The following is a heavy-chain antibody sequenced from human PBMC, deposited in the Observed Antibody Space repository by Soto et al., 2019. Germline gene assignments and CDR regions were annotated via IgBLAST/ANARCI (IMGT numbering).Heavy chain of an antibody. CDR1: GFMFSDSW. Sequence: EAQLVESGGDLVQPGGSLRLSCAASGFMFSDSWMNWVRQAPGKGLEWVANIKPDGRGTAYVDSVKGLFTISGDNAKKFLYLQMNRLRVDDTAVYYCASGIDPWGQGTRVTVSS. V-gene: IGHV3-7*05. J-gene: IGHJ5*02. CDR2: IKPDGRGT. CDR3: ASGIDP.